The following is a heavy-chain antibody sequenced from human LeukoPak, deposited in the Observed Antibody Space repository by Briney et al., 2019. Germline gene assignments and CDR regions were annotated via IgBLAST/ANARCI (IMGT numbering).Heavy chain of an antibody. J-gene: IGHJ4*02. V-gene: IGHV4-38-2*02. CDR1: GYSISSGYY. CDR3: ARDFRAARPTV. Sequence: SETLSLTCTVSGYSISSGYYWAWIRQPPGKGLEWIGGIFHTGSTYHNPSLKSRVTISVDTSKNQFSLKLNSVTAADTAVYYCARDFRAARPTVWGQGTLVTVSS. CDR2: IFHTGST. D-gene: IGHD6-6*01.